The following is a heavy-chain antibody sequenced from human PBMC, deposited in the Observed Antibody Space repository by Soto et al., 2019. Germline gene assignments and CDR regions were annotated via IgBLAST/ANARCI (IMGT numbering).Heavy chain of an antibody. CDR1: GGSISSSSYY. CDR3: ARLKYYYDSSGFDY. J-gene: IGHJ4*02. D-gene: IGHD3-22*01. CDR2: IYYSGST. Sequence: PSETLSLTYTVSGGSISSSSYYWSWIRQPPGKGLEWIGSIYYSGSTYYNPSLKSRVTISVDTSKNQFSLKLSSVAAVYTAVYYCARLKYYYDSSGFDYWVEGTLVTVCS. V-gene: IGHV4-39*01.